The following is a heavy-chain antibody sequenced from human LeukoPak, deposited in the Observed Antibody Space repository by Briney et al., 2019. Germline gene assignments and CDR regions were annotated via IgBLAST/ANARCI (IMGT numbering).Heavy chain of an antibody. D-gene: IGHD1-26*01. CDR1: GYTFTSYA. V-gene: IGHV1-3*03. CDR3: ARTSLVGATYRRYYFDY. CDR2: INAGNGNT. Sequence: ASVKVSCKASGYTFTSYAMHWVRQAPGQRLEWMGWINAGNGNTKYSQEFQGRVTITRDTSASTAYMELSSLRSEDTAVYYCARTSLVGATYRRYYFDYWGQGTLVTVSS. J-gene: IGHJ4*02.